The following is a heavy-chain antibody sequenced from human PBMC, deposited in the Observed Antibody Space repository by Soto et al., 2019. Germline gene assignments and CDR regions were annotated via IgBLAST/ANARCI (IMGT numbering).Heavy chain of an antibody. V-gene: IGHV1-69*01. CDR1: GGTFGSYG. CDR3: ARDTGIAAAGTVMDV. D-gene: IGHD6-13*01. J-gene: IGHJ6*02. CDR2: IIPIFGTP. Sequence: QVQLVQSGAEVKKPGSSVKVSCKASGGTFGSYGISWLRQAPGQGLEWMGGIIPIFGTPNYAQKFQGRVTITADESTSTAYVELTSLRSEDTAVYYCARDTGIAAAGTVMDVWGQGTTVTVSS.